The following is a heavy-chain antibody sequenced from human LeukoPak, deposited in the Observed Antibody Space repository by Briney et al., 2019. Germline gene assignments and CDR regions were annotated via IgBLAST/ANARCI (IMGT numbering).Heavy chain of an antibody. Sequence: GGSLRLSCAASGFTFSSYSMNWVRQAPGKGLEWVSYISSSSSTIYYADSVKGRFTISRDNAKNSLYLQMNSLRAEDTALYYCAKAYYYDSSGYSSRFDYWGQGTLVTVSS. J-gene: IGHJ4*02. CDR2: ISSSSSTI. CDR1: GFTFSSYS. CDR3: AKAYYYDSSGYSSRFDY. D-gene: IGHD3-22*01. V-gene: IGHV3-48*04.